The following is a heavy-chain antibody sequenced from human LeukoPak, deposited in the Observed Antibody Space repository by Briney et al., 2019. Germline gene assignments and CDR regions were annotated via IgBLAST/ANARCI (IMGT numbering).Heavy chain of an antibody. CDR3: ARVKIAVAGTGPADY. CDR1: GYIFTSYY. D-gene: IGHD6-19*01. Sequence: ASVKVSCKASGYIFTSYYMHWVRQAPGQGLEWMGIINPSGGSTSYAHKFQGRVTMTRDTSTSTVYMELSSLRSEDTAVYYCARVKIAVAGTGPADYWGQGTLVTASS. CDR2: INPSGGST. J-gene: IGHJ4*02. V-gene: IGHV1-46*01.